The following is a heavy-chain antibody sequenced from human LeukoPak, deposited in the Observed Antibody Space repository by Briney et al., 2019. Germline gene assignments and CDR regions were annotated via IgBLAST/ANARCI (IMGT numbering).Heavy chain of an antibody. CDR2: LSGSGGST. Sequence: GGSLRLSCAASGFTFSNYALSWVRQAPGKGLEWVSSLSGSGGSTYYADSVKDRFTISRDNSENTLYLHMSSLRAEDTAVYYCARDAGDDVFDIWGQGTLVTVSS. CDR1: GFTFSNYA. V-gene: IGHV3-23*01. CDR3: ARDAGDDVFDI. J-gene: IGHJ3*02.